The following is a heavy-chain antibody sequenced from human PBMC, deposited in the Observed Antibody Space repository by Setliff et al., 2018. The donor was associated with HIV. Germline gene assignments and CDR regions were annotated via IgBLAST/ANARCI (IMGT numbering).Heavy chain of an antibody. CDR1: GGSVRSDDYY. Sequence: SETLSLTCTVFGGSVRSDDYYWSWTRQPPGKGLEWIGYIYYTGSTHYNPSLKSLVTISVDTSKNQFSLKVNSVTATDTAVYYCASQSGGWNYYLDYWGQGTLVTVSS. V-gene: IGHV4-30-4*08. CDR3: ASQSGGWNYYLDY. D-gene: IGHD6-19*01. CDR2: IYYTGST. J-gene: IGHJ4*02.